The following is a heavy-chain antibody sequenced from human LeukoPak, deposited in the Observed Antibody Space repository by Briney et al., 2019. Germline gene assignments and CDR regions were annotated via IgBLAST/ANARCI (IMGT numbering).Heavy chain of an antibody. CDR2: IHTSGST. V-gene: IGHV4-4*07. J-gene: IGHJ6*03. Sequence: SETLSLTCTVSGGSISSYYWSWIRQPAGKGLEWIGRIHTSGSTNYNPSLKSRVTMSGDTSKNQFSLKLSSVTAADTAVYYCAREPYGSGSFRTDYYYMDVWGKGTTVTISS. D-gene: IGHD3-10*01. CDR3: AREPYGSGSFRTDYYYMDV. CDR1: GGSISSYY.